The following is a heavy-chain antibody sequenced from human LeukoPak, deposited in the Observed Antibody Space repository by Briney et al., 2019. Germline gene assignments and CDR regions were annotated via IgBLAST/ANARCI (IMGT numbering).Heavy chain of an antibody. D-gene: IGHD1-26*01. V-gene: IGHV4-39*01. CDR3: ARGRLKTTIDY. CDR1: GGSISSSSYY. CDR2: IYYSGST. J-gene: IGHJ4*02. Sequence: PSETLSLTCTVSGGSISSSSYYWGWIRQPPGKGLEWIGSIYYSGSTYYNPSLKSRVTISVDTSKNQFSLKLSSVTAADTAVYYCARGRLKTTIDYWGQGTLVTVSS.